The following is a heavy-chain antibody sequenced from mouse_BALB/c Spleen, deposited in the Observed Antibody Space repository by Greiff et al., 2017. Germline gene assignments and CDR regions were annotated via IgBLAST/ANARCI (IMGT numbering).Heavy chain of an antibody. J-gene: IGHJ3*01. D-gene: IGHD2-1*01. V-gene: IGHV1-39*01. CDR3: ARSLYGNYPGAY. CDR1: GYSFTDYI. CDR2: INPYYGST. Sequence: VQLQQTGPELVKPGASVKISCKASGYSFTDYIMLWVKQSHGKSLEWIGNINPYYGSTSYNLKFKGKATLTVDKSSSTAYMQLNSLTSEDSAVYYCARSLYGNYPGAYWGQGTLVTVSA.